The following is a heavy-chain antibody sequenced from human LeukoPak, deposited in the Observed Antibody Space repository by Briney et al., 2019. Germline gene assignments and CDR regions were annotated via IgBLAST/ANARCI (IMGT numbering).Heavy chain of an antibody. CDR1: GGSFSGYY. J-gene: IGHJ4*02. CDR2: INHSGST. Sequence: SETLSLTCAVYGGSFSGYYWSWIRQPPGKGLEWIGEINHSGSTNYNPSLKSRVTISVDTSKNQFSLKLSSVTAADTAVYYCARGVDSSGYYRLFDYWGQGTLVTVSS. CDR3: ARGVDSSGYYRLFDY. D-gene: IGHD3-22*01. V-gene: IGHV4-34*01.